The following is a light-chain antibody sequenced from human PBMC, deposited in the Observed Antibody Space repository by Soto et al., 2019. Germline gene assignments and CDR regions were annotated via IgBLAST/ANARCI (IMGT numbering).Light chain of an antibody. CDR3: CSYAGSSTLV. CDR1: SSDVGSYNL. J-gene: IGLJ1*01. V-gene: IGLV2-23*01. CDR2: EGS. Sequence: LTQPASVSGSPGQSITISCTGTSSDVGSYNLVSWYQQHPGKAPKLMIYEGSKRPSGVSNRFSGSKSGNTASQTISGLQAEDEADYYCCSYAGSSTLVFGTGTKVTVL.